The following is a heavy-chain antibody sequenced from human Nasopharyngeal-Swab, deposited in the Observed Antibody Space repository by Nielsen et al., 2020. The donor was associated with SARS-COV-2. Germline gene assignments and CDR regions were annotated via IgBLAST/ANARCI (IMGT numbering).Heavy chain of an antibody. D-gene: IGHD2-21*02. CDR3: ARGPVVAYCGGDCYSEVILPGFDY. J-gene: IGHJ4*02. CDR1: GGSFSGYY. CDR2: INHSGST. V-gene: IGHV4-34*01. Sequence: GSLRLSCAVSGGSFSGYYWSWIRQPPGKGLEWIGEINHSGSTNYNPSLKGRVTISVDTSKNQFSLKLSSVTAADTALYYCARGPVVAYCGGDCYSEVILPGFDYWGQGTLVTVSS.